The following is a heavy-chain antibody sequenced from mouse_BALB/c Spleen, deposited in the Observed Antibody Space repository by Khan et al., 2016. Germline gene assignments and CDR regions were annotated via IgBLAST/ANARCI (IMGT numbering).Heavy chain of an antibody. V-gene: IGHV2-2*02. J-gene: IGHJ2*01. CDR3: ARGGILYFDY. Sequence: QVQLKQSGPGLVQPSQSLSITCTVSGFSLTSYSIHWFRQSSGKGLELLGVIWSGGSTDYNAAFISRLSISKDNSKSQVFFKMNSLQANDTAIYYCARGGILYFDYWGQGTTLTVSS. CDR1: GFSLTSYS. CDR2: IWSGGST.